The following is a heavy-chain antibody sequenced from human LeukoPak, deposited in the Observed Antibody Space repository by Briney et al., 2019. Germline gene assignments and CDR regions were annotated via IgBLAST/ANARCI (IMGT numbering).Heavy chain of an antibody. CDR3: ARRQLVPRSPFDY. CDR1: GYTFTSYA. CDR2: IIPIFGTA. Sequence: SVKVSCKASGYTFTSYAISWVRQAPGQGLEWMEGIIPIFGTANYAQKFQGRVTITADESTSTAYMELSSLRSEDTAVYYCARRQLVPRSPFDYWGQGTLVTVSS. J-gene: IGHJ4*02. V-gene: IGHV1-69*13. D-gene: IGHD6-6*01.